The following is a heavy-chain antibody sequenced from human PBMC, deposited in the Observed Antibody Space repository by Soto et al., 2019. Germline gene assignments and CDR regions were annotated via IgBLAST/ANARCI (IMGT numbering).Heavy chain of an antibody. CDR2: ISAYNGNT. CDR3: ARDNPRYCSGGSCYRDY. J-gene: IGHJ4*02. Sequence: ASVKVSCKASGYTFTSYGISWVRQAPGQGLEWMGWISAYNGNTNYAQKLQGRVTMTTDTSTSTAYMELRSLRSDDTAVYYSARDNPRYCSGGSCYRDYWGQGTLVTVSS. CDR1: GYTFTSYG. D-gene: IGHD2-15*01. V-gene: IGHV1-18*01.